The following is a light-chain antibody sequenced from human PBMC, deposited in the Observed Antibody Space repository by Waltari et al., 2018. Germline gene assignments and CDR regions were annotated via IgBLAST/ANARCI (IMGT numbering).Light chain of an antibody. CDR1: QSVSSN. CDR2: GAS. Sequence: ETVMTQSPGTLSVSQGERATLPCRASQSVSSNIAWYQQKPGQAPRLLIYGASTRATGIPARFSGGGSGTEFTLTISSLQSEDFAVYYCHQFNNWPQTFGQGTKVEIK. J-gene: IGKJ1*01. V-gene: IGKV3-15*01. CDR3: HQFNNWPQT.